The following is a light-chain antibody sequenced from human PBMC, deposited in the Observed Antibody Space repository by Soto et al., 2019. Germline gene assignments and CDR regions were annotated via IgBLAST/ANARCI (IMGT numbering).Light chain of an antibody. V-gene: IGKV3-11*01. CDR1: QSVSSY. Sequence: ETVLTQSPATLSLSQGERGTLSCRASQSVSSYLAWYQQKPGQAPRLLIYDASNRATGIPARFSGSGSGTDITLTISSLEPEDFAVYYCQQRSNWPPFTFGPGTKVDIK. J-gene: IGKJ3*01. CDR3: QQRSNWPPFT. CDR2: DAS.